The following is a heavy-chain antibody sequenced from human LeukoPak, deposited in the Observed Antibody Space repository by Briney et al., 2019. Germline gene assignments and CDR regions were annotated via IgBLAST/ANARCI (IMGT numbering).Heavy chain of an antibody. D-gene: IGHD6-6*01. Sequence: SETLSLTCTVSGGSISSGGYYWSWIRQPPGKGLEWIGYIYHSGSTYYNPSLKSRVTISVDRSKNQFSLKLSSVTAADTAVYYCARGGVSIAARPEWFDPWGQGTLVTVSS. J-gene: IGHJ5*02. CDR3: ARGGVSIAARPEWFDP. CDR2: IYHSGST. V-gene: IGHV4-30-2*01. CDR1: GGSISSGGYY.